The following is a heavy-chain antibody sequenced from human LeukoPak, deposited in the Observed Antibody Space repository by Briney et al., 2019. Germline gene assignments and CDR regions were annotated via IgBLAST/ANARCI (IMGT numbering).Heavy chain of an antibody. CDR1: GITVSSNY. D-gene: IGHD1-1*01. CDR3: AIDVQDDLDF. V-gene: IGHV3-66*01. J-gene: IGHJ4*02. Sequence: GGSLRLSCEASGITVSSNYMSWVRQAPGKGLEWVSVIYSGGNTYYPDSVKGRFTISRDNSKNTLYLQMNSLRAEDTAVYYCAIDVQDDLDFWGQGTLVTVSS. CDR2: IYSGGNT.